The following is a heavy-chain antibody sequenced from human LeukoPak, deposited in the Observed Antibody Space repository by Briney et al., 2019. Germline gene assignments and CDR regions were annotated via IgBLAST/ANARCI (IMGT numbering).Heavy chain of an antibody. CDR2: AYHSGST. D-gene: IGHD5/OR15-5a*01. J-gene: IGHJ4*02. CDR1: GDSISSSSYY. V-gene: IGHV4-39*07. Sequence: PSETLSLTCTVSGDSISSSSYYWGWIRQPPGKGLEWVGSAYHSGSTYYNPSLESRVTISVDTSKNQFSLNLSSVTAADTAIYYCARDSSGLYFDYWGQGTLVSVSS. CDR3: ARDSSGLYFDY.